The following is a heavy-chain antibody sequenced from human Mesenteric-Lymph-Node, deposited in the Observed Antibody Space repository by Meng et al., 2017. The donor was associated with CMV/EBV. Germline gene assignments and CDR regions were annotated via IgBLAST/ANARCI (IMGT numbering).Heavy chain of an antibody. Sequence: QVQLVQSGAEVKKPGSSVKVSCTASGGTFSSYTIGWVRQAPGQGLEWMGRIIPILGIANYAQKFQGRVTITADKSTSTAYMELSSLRSEDTAVYYCAGGIAAAGSRWFDPWGQGTLVTVSS. CDR2: IIPILGIA. V-gene: IGHV1-69*02. D-gene: IGHD6-13*01. CDR3: AGGIAAAGSRWFDP. J-gene: IGHJ5*02. CDR1: GGTFSSYT.